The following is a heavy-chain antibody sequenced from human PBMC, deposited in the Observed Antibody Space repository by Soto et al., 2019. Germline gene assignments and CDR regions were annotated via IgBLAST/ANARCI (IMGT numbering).Heavy chain of an antibody. CDR3: AREIYGDYTYYFDY. V-gene: IGHV4-59*01. CDR1: GGSISSYY. D-gene: IGHD4-17*01. CDR2: IYYSGST. J-gene: IGHJ4*02. Sequence: SETLSLTCSVYGGSISSYYCSWIRQPPGKGLEWIGYIYYSGSTNYNPSLKSRVTISVDTSKNQFSLKLSSVTAADTAVYYCAREIYGDYTYYFDYWGQGTLVTVSS.